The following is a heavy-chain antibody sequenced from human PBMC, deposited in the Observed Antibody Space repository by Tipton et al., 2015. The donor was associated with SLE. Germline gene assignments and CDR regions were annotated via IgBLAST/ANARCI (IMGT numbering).Heavy chain of an antibody. J-gene: IGHJ3*02. CDR3: ARARWYSSGSAMGDAFDI. Sequence: TLSLTCAIYGGSFSGYYWGWVRQTPGRGLEWIGEINQGGSTNQNPSLKSRLTISVDTSKNQFSLKLSSVTAADTAVYYCARARWYSSGSAMGDAFDIWGQGTMVTVSS. V-gene: IGHV4-34*01. CDR1: GGSFSGYY. D-gene: IGHD6-19*01. CDR2: INQGGST.